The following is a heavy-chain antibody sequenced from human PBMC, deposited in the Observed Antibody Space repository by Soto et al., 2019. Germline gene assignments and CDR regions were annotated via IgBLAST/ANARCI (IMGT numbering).Heavy chain of an antibody. CDR2: ISGSGGST. J-gene: IGHJ6*03. CDR1: GFTFSSYA. Sequence: GGSLRLSCAASGFTFSSYAMSWVRQAPGKGLEWVSAISGSGGSTYYADSVKGRFTISRDNSKNTLYLQMNSLRAEDTAVYYCAKDSGGYCSSTSCPYYYYYYMDVWGKGTTVTVSS. CDR3: AKDSGGYCSSTSCPYYYYYYMDV. V-gene: IGHV3-23*01. D-gene: IGHD2-2*01.